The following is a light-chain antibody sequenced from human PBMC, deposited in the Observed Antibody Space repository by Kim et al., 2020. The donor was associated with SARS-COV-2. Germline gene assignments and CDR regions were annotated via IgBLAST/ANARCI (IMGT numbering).Light chain of an antibody. Sequence: SPGQTATISCSAVALTKQYTYWFQQKPGQPPILLIYKDTKRPSGIPERFSGSTSGTTVTLTISAVQAEDEADYHCQSPDSSGTFWVFGGGTQLTVL. J-gene: IGLJ3*02. CDR1: ALTKQY. CDR3: QSPDSSGTFWV. CDR2: KDT. V-gene: IGLV3-25*03.